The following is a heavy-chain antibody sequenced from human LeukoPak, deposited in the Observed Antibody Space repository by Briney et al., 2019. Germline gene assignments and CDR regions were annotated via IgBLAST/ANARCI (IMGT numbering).Heavy chain of an antibody. D-gene: IGHD6-13*01. CDR1: GFTVSSIH. V-gene: IGHV3-7*01. Sequence: PGGSLRLSCAASGFTVSSIHMVWVRQAPGKGLEWVANIKQDGSEKYYVDSVKGRFTISRDNAKNSLYLQMNSLRAEDTAVYYCARVANSSSWYSWYYYYGMDVWGQGTTVTVSS. CDR2: IKQDGSEK. J-gene: IGHJ6*02. CDR3: ARVANSSSWYSWYYYYGMDV.